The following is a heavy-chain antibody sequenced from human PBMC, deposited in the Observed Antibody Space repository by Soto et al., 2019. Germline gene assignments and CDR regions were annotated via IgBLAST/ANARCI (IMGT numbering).Heavy chain of an antibody. CDR2: IKQDGSEN. CDR3: ARDYSLRTYYFDY. J-gene: IGHJ4*02. V-gene: IGHV3-7*01. Sequence: PGGSLRLSCAASGFTISSYWMSWVRQAPGKGLEWVANIKQDGSENYYVDSVKGRFTISRDNAKNSLYLQMNSLRAEDAAVYYCARDYSLRTYYFDYWGQGTLVTVSS. CDR1: GFTISSYW. D-gene: IGHD5-18*01.